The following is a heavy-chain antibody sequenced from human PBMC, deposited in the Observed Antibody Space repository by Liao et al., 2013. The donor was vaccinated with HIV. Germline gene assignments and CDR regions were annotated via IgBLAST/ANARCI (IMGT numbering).Heavy chain of an antibody. Sequence: QVQLQESGPGLVKPSETLSLTCTVSGGSISSYYWSWIRQPPGKGLEWIGYIYYSGSTNYNPSLKSRVTISVDTSKNQFSLKLSSVTAADTAVYYCARDRLYYYDSSGYYISGYFDLWGRGTLVTVSS. J-gene: IGHJ2*01. D-gene: IGHD3-22*01. V-gene: IGHV4-59*12. CDR1: GGSISSYY. CDR2: IYYSGST. CDR3: ARDRLYYYDSSGYYISGYFDL.